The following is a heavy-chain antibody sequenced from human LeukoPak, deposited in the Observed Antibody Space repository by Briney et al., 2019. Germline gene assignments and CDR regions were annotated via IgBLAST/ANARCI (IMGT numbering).Heavy chain of an antibody. Sequence: PGGSLRLSCAASGFTFDDYALHWVRQAPGKGLEWVSLTSGDGGSTYYADSVEGRFTTSRDNSKNSLYLQMNSLRTEDTALYYCAKDYMVRGVKRSGYFDYWGQGTLVTVSS. J-gene: IGHJ4*02. CDR2: TSGDGGST. CDR1: GFTFDDYA. D-gene: IGHD3-10*01. CDR3: AKDYMVRGVKRSGYFDY. V-gene: IGHV3-43*02.